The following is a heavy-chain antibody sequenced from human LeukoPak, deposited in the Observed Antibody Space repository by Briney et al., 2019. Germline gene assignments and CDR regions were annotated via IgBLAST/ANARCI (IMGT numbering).Heavy chain of an antibody. J-gene: IGHJ4*02. CDR1: GYTFTSYG. V-gene: IGHV1-18*01. D-gene: IGHD6-13*01. CDR2: ISAYNGNT. CDR3: ARDMPYSSSWYGANFDY. Sequence: ASVTVSCTASGYTFTSYGISWVRQAPGQGLEWMGWISAYNGNTNYAQKLQGRVTMTTDTSTSTAYMELRSLRSDDTAVYYCARDMPYSSSWYGANFDYWGQGTLVTVSS.